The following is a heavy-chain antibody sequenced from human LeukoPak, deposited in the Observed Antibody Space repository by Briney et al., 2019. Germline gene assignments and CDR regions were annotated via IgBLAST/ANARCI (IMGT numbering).Heavy chain of an antibody. Sequence: GGSLRLSCGASGFTFSDYYMSWIRQAPGKGLEWVSYISGSGSTTYYADSVKGRFTISRDNAKNSLYLQMNSLRAEDTAVYYCARGGTAAGPTGAFDIWGQGTMVTVSS. D-gene: IGHD6-13*01. CDR1: GFTFSDYY. CDR2: ISGSGSTT. J-gene: IGHJ3*02. V-gene: IGHV3-11*04. CDR3: ARGGTAAGPTGAFDI.